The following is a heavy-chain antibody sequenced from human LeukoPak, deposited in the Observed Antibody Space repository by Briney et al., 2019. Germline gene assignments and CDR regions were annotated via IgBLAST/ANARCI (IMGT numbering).Heavy chain of an antibody. CDR2: INHSGST. CDR1: GGSFSGYY. V-gene: IGHV4-34*01. J-gene: IGHJ6*03. D-gene: IGHD3-10*01. Sequence: SETLSLTCAVYGGSFSGYYWSWIRQPPGKGLEWIGEINHSGSTNYNPSLKSRVTISVDTSKNQFSLKLSSVTAADAAVYYCARGSVRGVRYYYYYMDVWGKGTTVTVSS. CDR3: ARGSVRGVRYYYYYMDV.